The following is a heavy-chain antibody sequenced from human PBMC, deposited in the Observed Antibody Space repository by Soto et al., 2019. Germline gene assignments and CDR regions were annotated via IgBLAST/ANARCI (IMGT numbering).Heavy chain of an antibody. CDR3: AREFGATINFSDYYYYGMDV. V-gene: IGHV3-30-3*01. Sequence: GGSLRLSCAASGFTFSSYAMHWVRQAPGKGLEWVAVISYDGSNKYYADSVKGRFTISRDNSKNTLYLQMNSLRAEDTAVYYCAREFGATINFSDYYYYGMDVWGQGTTVTVSS. CDR1: GFTFSSYA. D-gene: IGHD5-12*01. CDR2: ISYDGSNK. J-gene: IGHJ6*02.